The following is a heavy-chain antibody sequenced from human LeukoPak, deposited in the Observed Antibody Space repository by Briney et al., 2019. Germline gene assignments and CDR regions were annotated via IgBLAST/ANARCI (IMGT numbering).Heavy chain of an antibody. V-gene: IGHV4-38-2*02. D-gene: IGHD6-13*01. CDR2: IYYTGNT. CDR1: GDSIIGYY. J-gene: IGHJ5*02. CDR3: ARRGYSSSWLNWFDP. Sequence: SETLSLTCSVSGDSIIGYYWGWIRQPPGKGLEWIGNIYYTGNTYYNSSLKSRVTISLDTSKNQFSLKLSSVTAADTAVYYCARRGYSSSWLNWFDPWGQGTLVTVSS.